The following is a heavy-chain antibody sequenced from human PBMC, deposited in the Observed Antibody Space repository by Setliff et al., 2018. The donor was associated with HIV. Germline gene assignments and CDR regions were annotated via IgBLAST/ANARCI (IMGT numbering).Heavy chain of an antibody. D-gene: IGHD2-2*01. CDR1: GFTFSSYS. CDR3: ARDQEYVIVVAASMNMPGYLHYYYMDV. V-gene: IGHV3-48*01. Sequence: GGSLRLSCAASGFTFSSYSMNWVRQAPGKGLEWVSYISGSGDSTFYADSVKGRFTISRDNSKNILSLQMNSLRAEDTGVYYCARDQEYVIVVAASMNMPGYLHYYYMDVWGRGSTVTVSS. CDR2: ISGSGDST. J-gene: IGHJ6*03.